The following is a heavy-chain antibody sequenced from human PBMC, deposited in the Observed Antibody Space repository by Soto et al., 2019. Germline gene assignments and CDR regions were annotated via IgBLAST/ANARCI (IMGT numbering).Heavy chain of an antibody. CDR3: ARQATGYYYGCFDP. V-gene: IGHV4-39*01. D-gene: IGHD3-22*01. Sequence: QLLLQESGPGLVKPSETLSLTCTVSGGAILDSTYYWAWIRQPPGKGLEWIGTIFYSGGTFYTPYLKSRITMSVATSKIQFSLKLTSVTAADPAVYFYARQATGYYYGCFDPWGQGTLVTVSS. CDR2: IFYSGGT. CDR1: GGAILDSTYY. J-gene: IGHJ5*02.